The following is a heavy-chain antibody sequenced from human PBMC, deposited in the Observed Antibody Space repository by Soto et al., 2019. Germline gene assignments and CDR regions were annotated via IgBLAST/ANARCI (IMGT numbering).Heavy chain of an antibody. Sequence: PGGSLRLSWAASGFAVSSNYMSGVGQAPGKGLEWVAVISYDGRNKYYGESVRGRFTVSRDDSKNTVYLQMNSLRGEDTAIYHCGRDNMIKLSPTSSVDYWGKGA. CDR3: GRDNMIKLSPTSSVDY. J-gene: IGHJ4*02. CDR1: GFAVSSNY. V-gene: IGHV3-30*03. CDR2: ISYDGRNK. D-gene: IGHD3-22*01.